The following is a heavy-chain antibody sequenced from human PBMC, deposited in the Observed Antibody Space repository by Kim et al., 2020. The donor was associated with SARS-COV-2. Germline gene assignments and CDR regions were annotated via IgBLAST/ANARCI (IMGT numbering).Heavy chain of an antibody. CDR2: ISGSGGNT. Sequence: GGSLRLSCAASGFSFRSYAMSWVRQAPGKGLEWVSGISGSGGNTYYADSVKGRFTISRDNSKNTLHLQMNSLRAEDTAVYYCAKDFWSGYYNFDSWGQGTLVTVSS. CDR3: AKDFWSGYYNFDS. J-gene: IGHJ4*02. D-gene: IGHD3-3*01. V-gene: IGHV3-23*01. CDR1: GFSFRSYA.